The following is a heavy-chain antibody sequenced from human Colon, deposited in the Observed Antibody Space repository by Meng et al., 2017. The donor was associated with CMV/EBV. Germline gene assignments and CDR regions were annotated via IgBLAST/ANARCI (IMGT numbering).Heavy chain of an antibody. J-gene: IGHJ4*02. CDR3: MTHTGSSDY. V-gene: IGHV3-7*01. Sequence: GESLKISCVASGFTLSSYWMNWVRQAPGKGLEWVANIKQDGSEKNYADSVKGRFTISRDNAQNSLYLQMTSLRVEDTSIYYCMTHTGSSDYWGQGTLVTVSS. D-gene: IGHD6-6*01. CDR2: IKQDGSEK. CDR1: GFTLSSYW.